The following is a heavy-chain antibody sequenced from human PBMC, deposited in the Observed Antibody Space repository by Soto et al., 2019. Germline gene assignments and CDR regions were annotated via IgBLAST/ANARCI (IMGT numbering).Heavy chain of an antibody. J-gene: IGHJ6*02. CDR3: ARADLRYYGSGYHYGMDV. CDR1: GGTFSSYA. CDR2: IIPIFGTA. D-gene: IGHD3-10*01. Sequence: QVQLVQSGAEVKKPGSSGKDSCKASGGTFSSYANSWMRQAPGQGLEWMGGIIPIFGTANYAQKFQGRVTITADECTSTAYMELSSLRSEVTAVYYCARADLRYYGSGYHYGMDVWGQGTTVTVSS. V-gene: IGHV1-69*01.